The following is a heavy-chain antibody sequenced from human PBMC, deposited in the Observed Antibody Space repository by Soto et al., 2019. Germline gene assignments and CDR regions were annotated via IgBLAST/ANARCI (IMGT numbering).Heavy chain of an antibody. Sequence: ASVKVSCKTSGYNFSAYYFTWVRQAAGQGPEWMGWLNPRNGQTGYVQKFRGRVTMTRDTSIATVYLELSRLTSEDTAIYFCARETDTSMVDYWGQGTMVTVSS. V-gene: IGHV1-8*01. CDR2: LNPRNGQT. D-gene: IGHD5-18*01. J-gene: IGHJ4*02. CDR3: ARETDTSMVDY. CDR1: GYNFSAYY.